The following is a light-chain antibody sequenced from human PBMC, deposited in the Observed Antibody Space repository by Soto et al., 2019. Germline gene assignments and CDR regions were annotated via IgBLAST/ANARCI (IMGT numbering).Light chain of an antibody. V-gene: IGKV3-15*01. CDR1: QSISSN. Sequence: IVMTQPPATLSVSPGERATLSCRASQSISSNLAWYQQKLGQAPRLLIYRASTRATGIPARFSGSGSGTEFILTISTLQPDDFATYYCQQYNGTFGQGTKVDIK. CDR2: RAS. J-gene: IGKJ1*01. CDR3: QQYNGT.